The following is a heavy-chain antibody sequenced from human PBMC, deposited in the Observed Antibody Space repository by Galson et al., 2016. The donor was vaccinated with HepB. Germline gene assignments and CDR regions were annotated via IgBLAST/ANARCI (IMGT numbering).Heavy chain of an antibody. CDR2: IGSSGGT. V-gene: IGHV3-13*01. J-gene: IGHJ3*02. CDR3: ARGTYYYDHRDAFDI. Sequence: SLRLSCAASGFTFRSYDMHWVRQATGKGLERVSVIGSSGGTYYTPSVKGRFTISRENAKNSLYLQMNSLRVGDTAVYYCARGTYYYDHRDAFDIWGQGTMVTVSS. D-gene: IGHD3-22*01. CDR1: GFTFRSYD.